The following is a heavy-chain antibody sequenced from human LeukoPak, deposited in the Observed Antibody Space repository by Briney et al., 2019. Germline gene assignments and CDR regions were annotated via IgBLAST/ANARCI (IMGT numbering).Heavy chain of an antibody. J-gene: IGHJ4*02. Sequence: GRSPRLSCAASGFTFSSYAMHWVRQAPGKGLEWVAVISYDGSNKYYADSVKGRFTISRDNSKNTLYLQMNSLRAEDTAVYYCARAGTGYSYGFFDYWGQGTLVTVSS. CDR1: GFTFSSYA. CDR3: ARAGTGYSYGFFDY. V-gene: IGHV3-30*04. CDR2: ISYDGSNK. D-gene: IGHD5-18*01.